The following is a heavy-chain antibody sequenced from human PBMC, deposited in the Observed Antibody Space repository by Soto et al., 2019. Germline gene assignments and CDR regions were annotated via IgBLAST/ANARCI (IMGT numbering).Heavy chain of an antibody. CDR3: ARGSIVVMVAAFLFDY. V-gene: IGHV1-2*02. CDR1: GYTFTGYY. CDR2: INPNSGGT. D-gene: IGHD2-15*01. Sequence: ASVKVSCKASGYTFTGYYMHWVRQAPGQGLEWMGWINPNSGGTNYAQKFQGRVTMTRDTSISTAYMELSRLRSDDTAVYYCARGSIVVMVAAFLFDYWGQGTLVTVSS. J-gene: IGHJ4*02.